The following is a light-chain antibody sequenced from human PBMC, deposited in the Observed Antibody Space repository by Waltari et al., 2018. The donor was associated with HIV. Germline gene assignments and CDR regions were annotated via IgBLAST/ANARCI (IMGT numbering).Light chain of an antibody. V-gene: IGLV2-14*01. Sequence: QSALTQPASVSGSPGQSITISCTGTSSDVGDYNYVSWYQPHPGRAPKVMCYEVSNRPSWCSNRLSGSKSGKTASLTISGLQAEDEADYDCSSYTTSSSWVFGGGTKVTVL. CDR2: EVS. CDR1: SSDVGDYNY. J-gene: IGLJ3*02. CDR3: SSYTTSSSWV.